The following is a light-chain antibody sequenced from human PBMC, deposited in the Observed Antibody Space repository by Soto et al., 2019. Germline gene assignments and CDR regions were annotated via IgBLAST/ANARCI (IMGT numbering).Light chain of an antibody. J-gene: IGLJ3*02. CDR3: AAWDDSLNGGV. V-gene: IGLV1-44*01. Sequence: QAVVTQPPSASGTPGQRVTISCSGSSSHIGSNTVNWYQQLPGTAPKLLIYSNNQRPSGVPDRFSGSKSGTSASLAISGLQSEDEADYYCAAWDDSLNGGVFGGGTKLTVL. CDR2: SNN. CDR1: SSHIGSNT.